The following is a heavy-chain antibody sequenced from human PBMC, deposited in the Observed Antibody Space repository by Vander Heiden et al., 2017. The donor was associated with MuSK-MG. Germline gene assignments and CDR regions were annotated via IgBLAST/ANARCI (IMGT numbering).Heavy chain of an antibody. V-gene: IGHV1-69*04. Sequence: QVQLVQSGAEVKKPGSSVKVSCKASGCTFSRYAVSWVRQAPGQGLEWMGRIIPVLGIANYAQKFQGRVTITADKTTGTAYMGLSSLGSEDTAVYYCAREGRRSSGYYRGHYLDYWGQGTLVTVSS. D-gene: IGHD3-22*01. CDR1: GCTFSRYA. CDR3: AREGRRSSGYYRGHYLDY. J-gene: IGHJ4*02. CDR2: IIPVLGIA.